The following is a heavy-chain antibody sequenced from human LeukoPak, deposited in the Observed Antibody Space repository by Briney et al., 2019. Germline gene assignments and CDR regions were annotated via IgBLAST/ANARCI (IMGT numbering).Heavy chain of an antibody. V-gene: IGHV4-34*01. Sequence: PSETLSLTCAVYGGSFSGYCWSWIRQPPGKGLEWIGEINHSGSTNYNPSLKSRVTISVDTSKNQFSLQLNSVTPEDTAVYYCARVLRKGPYGDGGYFYFFMDVWGKGTTVTVSS. CDR3: ARVLRKGPYGDGGYFYFFMDV. CDR2: INHSGST. J-gene: IGHJ6*03. CDR1: GGSFSGYC. D-gene: IGHD4-17*01.